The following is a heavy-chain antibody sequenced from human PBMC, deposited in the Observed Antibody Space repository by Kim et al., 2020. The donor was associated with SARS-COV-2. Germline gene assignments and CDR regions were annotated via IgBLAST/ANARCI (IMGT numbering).Heavy chain of an antibody. J-gene: IGHJ6*02. Sequence: ASVKVSCKASGYTFTGYYMHWVRQAPGQGLEWMGWINPNSGGTNYAQKFQGWVTMTRDTSISTAYMELSRLRSDDTAVYYCARGLYYHGSGGYYDPGWTIGMDVWGQGTTVTVSS. D-gene: IGHD3-10*01. CDR1: GYTFTGYY. CDR3: ARGLYYHGSGGYYDPGWTIGMDV. CDR2: INPNSGGT. V-gene: IGHV1-2*04.